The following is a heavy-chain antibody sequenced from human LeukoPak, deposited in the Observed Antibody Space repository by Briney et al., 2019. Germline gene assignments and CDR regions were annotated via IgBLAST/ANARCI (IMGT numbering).Heavy chain of an antibody. J-gene: IGHJ4*02. D-gene: IGHD6-19*01. CDR2: ISSNEYDT. CDR3: AKDRGIAVAAEIDY. Sequence: GGSLRLSCSASGFTFSAYFMHWVRQAPGKGLEYVSSISSNEYDTYYADSVKGRFTISRDNSKNTLYLQMNSLRAEDTAVYYCAKDRGIAVAAEIDYWGQGTLVTVSS. CDR1: GFTFSAYF. V-gene: IGHV3-64*04.